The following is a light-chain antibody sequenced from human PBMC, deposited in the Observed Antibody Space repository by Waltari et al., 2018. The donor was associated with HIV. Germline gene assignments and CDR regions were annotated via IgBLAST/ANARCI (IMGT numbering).Light chain of an antibody. Sequence: RVTFTCRASQNVDTFLNWFQQKPGKAPKLLIHAASTLQSGVPSRFNGSGSGTDSTLTISSLQPEDFATYYCLQTYSTPLTFGPGTKVDIK. CDR2: AAS. CDR1: QNVDTF. V-gene: IGKV1-39*01. CDR3: LQTYSTPLT. J-gene: IGKJ3*01.